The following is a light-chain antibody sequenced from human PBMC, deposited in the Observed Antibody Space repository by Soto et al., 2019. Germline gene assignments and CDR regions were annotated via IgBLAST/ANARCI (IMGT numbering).Light chain of an antibody. V-gene: IGKV1-5*03. J-gene: IGKJ2*01. CDR1: QRLSGW. CDR2: KTS. Sequence: DIQMTQSPSTLSASVGDRVTITCRASQRLSGWLAWYQQKPGKAPRPLIQKTSSLESGVPSRFSGSGSGKEFTLTISILQPDDSATYYCLQYNSLYTFGQGTKLDIK. CDR3: LQYNSLYT.